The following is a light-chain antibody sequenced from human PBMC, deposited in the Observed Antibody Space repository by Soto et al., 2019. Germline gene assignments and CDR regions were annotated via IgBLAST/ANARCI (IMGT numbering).Light chain of an antibody. Sequence: QSVLTQPPSVSAAPGQKVTISCSGSSSNIEKNYVSWYQQVPGTAPKLLIYDTDTRPSGIPDRFSGSKTGTSATLANAGLQTGDEADYYGGTWDGSQNCWVFGGGTKLTVL. CDR1: SSNIEKNY. V-gene: IGLV1-51*01. CDR2: DTD. J-gene: IGLJ3*02. CDR3: GTWDGSQNCWV.